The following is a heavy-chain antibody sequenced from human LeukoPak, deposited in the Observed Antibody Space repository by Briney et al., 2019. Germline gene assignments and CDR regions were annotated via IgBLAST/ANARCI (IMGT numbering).Heavy chain of an antibody. CDR2: IYYSGST. CDR3: VCSRIQLWPRRVDWFDP. V-gene: IGHV4-39*07. D-gene: IGHD5-18*01. CDR1: GGSISSSSYY. J-gene: IGHJ5*02. Sequence: SETLSLTCTVSGGSISSSSYYWGWIRQPPGKGQEWIASIYYSGSTYYNPSLKSRVTMSVDTSKNQFSLKLSSVTAADTAVYYCVCSRIQLWPRRVDWFDPWGQGTLVTVSS.